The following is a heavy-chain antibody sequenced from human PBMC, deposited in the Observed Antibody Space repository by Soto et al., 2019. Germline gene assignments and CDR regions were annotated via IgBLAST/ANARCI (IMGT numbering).Heavy chain of an antibody. CDR3: ARDRAGDAFDF. D-gene: IGHD3-10*01. J-gene: IGHJ3*01. CDR2: ITSSTSTI. CDR1: GFTFSNYA. Sequence: GGSLRLSCAASGFTFSNYAMNWVRQAPGKGLEWLSFITSSTSTIYYADAVKGRFTISRDNAKSSLYLQMTSLTDEDTAVYYCARDRAGDAFDFRGQGTMVTVSS. V-gene: IGHV3-48*02.